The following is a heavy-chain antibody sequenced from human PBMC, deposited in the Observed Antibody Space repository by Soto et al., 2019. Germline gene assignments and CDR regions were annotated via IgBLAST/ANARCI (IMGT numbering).Heavy chain of an antibody. D-gene: IGHD4-17*01. CDR1: CGNVINIGYC. CDR2: IYYSGCT. V-gene: IGHV4-61*08. CDR3: ARSNGDYGDY. J-gene: IGHJ4*02. Sequence: YTVACGNVINIGYCRIRFRQPPGKGLEWIGYIYYSGCTNYNPSLKSRVTISVDTSKNQFSLKLSSVTAADTAVYCWARSNGDYGDYCTQGTLVTVSS.